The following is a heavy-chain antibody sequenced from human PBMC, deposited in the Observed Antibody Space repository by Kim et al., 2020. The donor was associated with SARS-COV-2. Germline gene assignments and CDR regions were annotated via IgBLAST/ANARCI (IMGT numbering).Heavy chain of an antibody. D-gene: IGHD2-15*01. J-gene: IGHJ5*02. V-gene: IGHV1-18*01. CDR1: GYTFTSYG. Sequence: ASVKVSCKASGYTFTSYGISWVRQAPGQGLEWMGWISAYNGNTNYAQKLQGRVTMTTDTSTSTAYMELRSLRSDDTAVYYCAREKWRCSGGSCGELYNWFDPWGQGTLVTVSS. CDR3: AREKWRCSGGSCGELYNWFDP. CDR2: ISAYNGNT.